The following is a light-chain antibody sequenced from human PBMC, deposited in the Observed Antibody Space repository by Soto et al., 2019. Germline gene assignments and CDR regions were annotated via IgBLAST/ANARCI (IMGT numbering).Light chain of an antibody. Sequence: QSVLTQPASVSGAPGQSITISCPGTSSDVGSYNLVSWYQQHPGKAPKLMIYEGSKRPSGVSNRFSGSKSGNTASLTISGLQAEDEADYYCCAYAGSSTFDVFGTGTKVTVL. V-gene: IGLV2-23*03. CDR1: SSDVGSYNL. J-gene: IGLJ1*01. CDR2: EGS. CDR3: CAYAGSSTFDV.